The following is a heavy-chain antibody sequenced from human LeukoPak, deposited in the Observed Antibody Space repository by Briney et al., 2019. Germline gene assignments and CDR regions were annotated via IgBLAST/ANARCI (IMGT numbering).Heavy chain of an antibody. Sequence: ASVKVSCKASGYTFTSYGIXWVRQAPGXXXEWMGWISAYNGNTNYAQKLQGRVTMTTDTSTSTAYMELRSLRSDDTAVYYCASRSGWGSFNWGQGTLVTVSS. J-gene: IGHJ4*02. V-gene: IGHV1-18*01. D-gene: IGHD6-19*01. CDR2: ISAYNGNT. CDR3: ASRSGWGSFN. CDR1: GYTFTSYG.